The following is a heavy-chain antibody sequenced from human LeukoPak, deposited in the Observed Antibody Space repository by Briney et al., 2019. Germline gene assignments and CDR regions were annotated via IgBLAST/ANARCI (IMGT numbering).Heavy chain of an antibody. D-gene: IGHD3-10*01. CDR2: IYYSGST. CDR3: ARDRSGRGWFDP. CDR1: GGSISSSSYY. Sequence: SETLSLTCTVSGGSISSSSYYWGWIRQPPGKGLEWIGSIYYSGSTYYNPSLKSRVTISVDTSKNQFSLKLSSVTAADTAVYYCARDRSGRGWFDPWGQGTLVTVSS. J-gene: IGHJ5*02. V-gene: IGHV4-39*07.